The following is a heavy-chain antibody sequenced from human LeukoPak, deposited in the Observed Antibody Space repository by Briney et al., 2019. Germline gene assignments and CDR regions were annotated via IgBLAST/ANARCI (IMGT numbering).Heavy chain of an antibody. V-gene: IGHV4-34*01. D-gene: IGHD1-26*01. J-gene: IGHJ4*02. CDR1: GGSFSGYY. CDR2: INHSGST. CDR3: ARGGRTFGGTLY. Sequence: PSETLSLTCAVYGGSFSGYYWTWIRQPPGKGLEWIGEINHSGSTNYNPSLKSRVTISVDTSNKQFSLKLTSVTAADTAVYYCARGGRTFGGTLYWGQGTLVTVSS.